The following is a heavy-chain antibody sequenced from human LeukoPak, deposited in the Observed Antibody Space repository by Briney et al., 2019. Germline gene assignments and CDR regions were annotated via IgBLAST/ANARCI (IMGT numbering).Heavy chain of an antibody. V-gene: IGHV3-30*02. D-gene: IGHD2-8*02. CDR1: GFTFSSYG. Sequence: GGSLRLSCAASGFTFSSYGMHWVRQAPGKGLEWVAFIRYDGSNKYYADSVKGRFTISRDNSKNTLYLQMNSLRAEDTAVYYCAKAPRGFQWFMDYWGQGALVTVSS. CDR2: IRYDGSNK. J-gene: IGHJ4*02. CDR3: AKAPRGFQWFMDY.